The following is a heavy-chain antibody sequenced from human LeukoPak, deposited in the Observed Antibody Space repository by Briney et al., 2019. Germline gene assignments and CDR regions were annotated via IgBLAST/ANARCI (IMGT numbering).Heavy chain of an antibody. J-gene: IGHJ6*04. D-gene: IGHD6-13*01. Sequence: PSETLSLTCAVYGGSFSGYYCSWIRQPPGKGLEWIGEINHSGSTNYNPSLKSRVTISVDTSKNQFSLKLSSVTAADTAMYYCASLGGIAAAGTPRYGMDVWGKGTTVTVSS. V-gene: IGHV4-34*01. CDR2: INHSGST. CDR3: ASLGGIAAAGTPRYGMDV. CDR1: GGSFSGYY.